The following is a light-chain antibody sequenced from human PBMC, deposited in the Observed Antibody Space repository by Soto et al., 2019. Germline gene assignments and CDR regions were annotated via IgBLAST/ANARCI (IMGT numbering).Light chain of an antibody. CDR1: SSDIGGYSY. CDR3: SSYSSRSTLLV. V-gene: IGLV2-14*03. CDR2: DVN. Sequence: QSVLTQPASVSASPGQSITISCIGTSSDIGGYSYVSWYQQHPGKAPKLLIRDVNYRPSGISARFSGSKSGNTASLTISGLQTEDEADYYSSSYSSRSTLLVFGGGTKLTVL. J-gene: IGLJ2*01.